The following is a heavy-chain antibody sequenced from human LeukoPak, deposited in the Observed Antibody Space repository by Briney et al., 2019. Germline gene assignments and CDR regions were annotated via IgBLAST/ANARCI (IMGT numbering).Heavy chain of an antibody. J-gene: IGHJ4*02. D-gene: IGHD3-22*01. Sequence: SETLSVTCSVSGDSIRSTTYYWGWIRQPPGKGLEWIGSIYYSGNTYYSPSLMSRVTISVDTSKNQFSLNLSSVTAADTAVYFCARAPHFFDTSGSRYYFDYWGQGALVTVSS. CDR1: GDSIRSTTYY. CDR2: IYYSGNT. V-gene: IGHV4-39*07. CDR3: ARAPHFFDTSGSRYYFDY.